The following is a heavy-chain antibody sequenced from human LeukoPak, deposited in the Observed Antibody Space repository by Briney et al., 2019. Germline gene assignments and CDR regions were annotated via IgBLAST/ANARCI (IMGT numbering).Heavy chain of an antibody. D-gene: IGHD3-22*01. J-gene: IGHJ4*02. V-gene: IGHV3-23*01. CDR3: AKDSPAYYYDSSGYYYFDY. Sequence: GGSLRLSCTASGFTFGDYAMSWFRQAPGKGLEWVSAISGSGGSTYYADSVKGRFTISRDNSKNTLYLQMNSLRAEDTAVYYCAKDSPAYYYDSSGYYYFDYWGQGTLVTVSS. CDR2: ISGSGGST. CDR1: GFTFGDYA.